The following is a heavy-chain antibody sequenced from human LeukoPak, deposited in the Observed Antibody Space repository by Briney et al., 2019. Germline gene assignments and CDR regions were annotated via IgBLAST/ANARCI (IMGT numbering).Heavy chain of an antibody. D-gene: IGHD3-22*01. V-gene: IGHV3-15*01. J-gene: IGHJ4*02. CDR3: TTELDIRPNHY. CDR1: GLTFSNAW. Sequence: GGSLSLSCAASGLTFSNAWMSWVRQAPGKGLEWAGRIKRKSDGGTTDYAAPVKGRFTISRDDSKNTLYLQMNSLKSEDTAVYYCTTELDIRPNHYWGQGTLVTVSS. CDR2: IKRKSDGGTT.